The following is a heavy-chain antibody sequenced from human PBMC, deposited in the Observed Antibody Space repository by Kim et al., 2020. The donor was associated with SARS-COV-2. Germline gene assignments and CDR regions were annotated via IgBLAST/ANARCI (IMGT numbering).Heavy chain of an antibody. D-gene: IGHD1-1*01. V-gene: IGHV3-48*03. Sequence: GGSLRLSCAASGFTFSSYEMNWVRQAPGKGLEWVSYISSSGSTIYYADSVKGRFTISRDNAKNSLYLQMNSLRAEDTAVYYCARERGDGYNSPFDPWGQGTLVTVSS. CDR2: ISSSGSTI. CDR1: GFTFSSYE. J-gene: IGHJ5*02. CDR3: ARERGDGYNSPFDP.